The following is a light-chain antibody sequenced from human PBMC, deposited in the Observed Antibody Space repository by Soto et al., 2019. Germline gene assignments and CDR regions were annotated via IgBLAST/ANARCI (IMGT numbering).Light chain of an antibody. CDR3: SSYTSSTVV. J-gene: IGLJ2*01. V-gene: IGLV2-14*01. Sequence: QSALTQPASVSGSPGQSITISCTGTSSDVGGYIYVSWYQQHPGKAPKLMIYEVSNRPSGVSNRFSGSKSGNTASLTISGLQAEDEADYYCSSYTSSTVVFGGGTKLTVL. CDR2: EVS. CDR1: SSDVGGYIY.